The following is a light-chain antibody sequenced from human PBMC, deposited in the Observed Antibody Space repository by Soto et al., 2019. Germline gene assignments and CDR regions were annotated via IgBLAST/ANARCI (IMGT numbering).Light chain of an antibody. CDR3: QQYNSYPLT. V-gene: IGKV1-5*03. CDR2: KAS. J-gene: IGKJ4*01. CDR1: QSISSW. Sequence: DIQMTQSPSTLSASVGDRVTITCRASQSISSWLAWYQQKPEKAPKLLIYKASSLESGVPSRFSGSGSGTEFTLTISSLQPDDFATYYCQQYNSYPLTFGGGTKVEIK.